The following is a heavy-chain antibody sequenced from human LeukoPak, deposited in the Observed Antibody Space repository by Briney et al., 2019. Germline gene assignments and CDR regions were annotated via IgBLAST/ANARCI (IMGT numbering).Heavy chain of an antibody. Sequence: ASVKVSCKASGYTFTSYDINWVRQATGQGLEWMGWMNPNSGNTGYAQKFQGRVTMTRNTSISTAYMELSSLRSEDTAVYYCARHTTMDAYYYFYGMDVWGQGTTVTVSS. CDR1: GYTFTSYD. V-gene: IGHV1-8*01. D-gene: IGHD5-18*01. J-gene: IGHJ6*02. CDR2: MNPNSGNT. CDR3: ARHTTMDAYYYFYGMDV.